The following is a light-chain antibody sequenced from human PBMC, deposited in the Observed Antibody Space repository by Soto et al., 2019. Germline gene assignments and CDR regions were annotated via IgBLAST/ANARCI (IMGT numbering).Light chain of an antibody. Sequence: QSVLTQPASMSGSPGQSITISCTGTSSDVGGYNYVSWYQQHPGKAPKLMIYEVSNRPSGVSNRFSGSKSGNTASLTISGLQAEDAADYYCSSYTSSSTLVFXTGTKVTVL. J-gene: IGLJ1*01. CDR1: SSDVGGYNY. CDR3: SSYTSSSTLV. V-gene: IGLV2-14*01. CDR2: EVS.